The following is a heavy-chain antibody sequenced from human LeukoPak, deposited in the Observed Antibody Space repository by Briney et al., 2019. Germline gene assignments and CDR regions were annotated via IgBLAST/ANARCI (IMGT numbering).Heavy chain of an antibody. D-gene: IGHD2-21*02. Sequence: PSETLSLTXTVSGGSISSYYWSWIRQPPGKGLEWLGYIYYSGSTNYNPSLKSRVTISVDTSKNQFSLKLSSVTAADTAVYYCARVSRKVVTAHAFDYWGQGTLVTVSS. CDR1: GGSISSYY. CDR2: IYYSGST. CDR3: ARVSRKVVTAHAFDY. V-gene: IGHV4-59*01. J-gene: IGHJ4*02.